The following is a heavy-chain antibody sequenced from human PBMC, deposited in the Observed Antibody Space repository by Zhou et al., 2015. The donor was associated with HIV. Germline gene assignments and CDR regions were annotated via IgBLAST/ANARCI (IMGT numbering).Heavy chain of an antibody. Sequence: QVQLVQSGAEVKKPGASVKVSCKSSGYTFTGYFIHWVRQAPGQGLEWMGRIDPNSGGTNYTQRFQGRVTMTRDTSISTAYMELSRLRSDDTAVYYCARDPRIAATYYYYYYMDVVGRKGPTVTVSS. CDR2: IDPNSGGT. V-gene: IGHV1-2*06. J-gene: IGHJ6*03. CDR1: GYTFTGYF. D-gene: IGHD6-13*01. CDR3: ARDPRIAATYYYYYYMDV.